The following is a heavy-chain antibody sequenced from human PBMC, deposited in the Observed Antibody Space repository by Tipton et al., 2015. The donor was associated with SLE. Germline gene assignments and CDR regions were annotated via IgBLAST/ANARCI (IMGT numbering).Heavy chain of an antibody. V-gene: IGHV3-48*03. Sequence: SLRLSCAASGFTFSSYEMNWVRQAPGKGLEWVSYISFSGGTEYYAHSVRGRFTISRDNAKNSLYLQMDSLRAEDTAVYYCARFGYCSGGNCDNAFDVWGQGTMVTFSS. D-gene: IGHD2-15*01. CDR2: ISFSGGTE. CDR3: ARFGYCSGGNCDNAFDV. J-gene: IGHJ3*01. CDR1: GFTFSSYE.